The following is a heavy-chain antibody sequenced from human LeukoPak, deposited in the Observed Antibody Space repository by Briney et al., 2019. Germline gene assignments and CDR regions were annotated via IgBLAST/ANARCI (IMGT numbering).Heavy chain of an antibody. CDR1: GYTFTSYG. D-gene: IGHD4-17*01. CDR2: ISAYNGNT. V-gene: IGHV1-18*04. Sequence: ASVKVSCKASGYTFTSYGISWVRQAPGQGLEWMGWISAYNGNTNYAQELQGRVTMTTDTSTSTAYMELRSLRSDDTAVYYCARDLGVYGDPNYYFDYWGQGTLVTVSS. CDR3: ARDLGVYGDPNYYFDY. J-gene: IGHJ4*02.